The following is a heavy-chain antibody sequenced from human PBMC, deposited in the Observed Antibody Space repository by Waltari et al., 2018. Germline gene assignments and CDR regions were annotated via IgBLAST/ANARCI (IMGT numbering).Heavy chain of an antibody. Sequence: QVQLVQSGAEVQKPGASLMVSCKASGYTFIDYYIHWVRQAPGQGLEWMGWIDPNSGDTNCAQNFRGRLTMTRDTSITTAYMELNRLRSDDTAVYYCARVANYYDFDYWGQGTLVTVSS. V-gene: IGHV1-2*02. J-gene: IGHJ4*02. CDR3: ARVANYYDFDY. CDR2: IDPNSGDT. D-gene: IGHD3-10*01. CDR1: GYTFIDYY.